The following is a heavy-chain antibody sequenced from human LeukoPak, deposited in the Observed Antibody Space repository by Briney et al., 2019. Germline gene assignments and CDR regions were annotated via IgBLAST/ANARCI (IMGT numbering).Heavy chain of an antibody. D-gene: IGHD3-10*01. CDR1: GFTFIDHW. V-gene: IGHV3-7*01. CDR3: ARVNSRGDWGSYYRDLDQ. J-gene: IGHJ4*02. CDR2: IKQDGSDS. Sequence: GGSLRLSCTTSGFTFIDHWMTWVRQAPGKGLEWVATIKQDGSDSHYVDSVKGRFTIFRDNAENSLHLQMNSLRAEDGAVYYCARVNSRGDWGSYYRDLDQWGQGTLVTVSS.